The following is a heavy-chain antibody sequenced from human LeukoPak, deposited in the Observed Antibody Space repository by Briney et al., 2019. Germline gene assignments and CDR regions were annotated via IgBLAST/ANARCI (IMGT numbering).Heavy chain of an antibody. CDR1: GFTFSSYG. CDR2: ISYDGSNK. D-gene: IGHD2-15*01. J-gene: IGHJ5*01. CDR3: ARGESSYCSGGCYFAS. Sequence: GGSLRLSCAASGFTFSSYGMHWVRQAPGKGLEWVAVISYDGSNKYYADSVKGRFTVSRDNAKRSLYLHMNSLRAEDTAIYYCARGESSYCSGGCYFASWGQGTLVTISS. V-gene: IGHV3-30*03.